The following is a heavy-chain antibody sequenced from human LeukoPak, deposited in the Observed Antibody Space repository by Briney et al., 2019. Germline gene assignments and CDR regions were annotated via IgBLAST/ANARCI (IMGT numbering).Heavy chain of an antibody. CDR2: ISHDASNK. CDR1: GFTFSSYG. CDR3: AKDAQSGPEPYFDY. Sequence: QPGRSLRLSCAASGFTFSSYGMHWVRQAPGKGLEWVAVISHDASNKYYPDSVKGRFTISRDNSKNTLYLQMNSLRAEDTAVYYCAKDAQSGPEPYFDYWGQGTLVTVSS. J-gene: IGHJ4*02. V-gene: IGHV3-30*18. D-gene: IGHD5-12*01.